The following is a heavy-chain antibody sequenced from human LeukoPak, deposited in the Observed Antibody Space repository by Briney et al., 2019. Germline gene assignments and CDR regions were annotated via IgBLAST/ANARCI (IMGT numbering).Heavy chain of an antibody. CDR3: ARFGRIAARPADAFDI. J-gene: IGHJ3*02. CDR1: GFTVSSNY. V-gene: IGHV3-53*04. Sequence: GGSLRLSCAASGFTVSSNYMSWVRQAPGKGLEWVSVIYSGGSTYYADSVEGRFTISRHNSKNTLYLQMNSLRAEDTAVYYCARFGRIAARPADAFDIWGQGTMVTVSS. CDR2: IYSGGST. D-gene: IGHD6-6*01.